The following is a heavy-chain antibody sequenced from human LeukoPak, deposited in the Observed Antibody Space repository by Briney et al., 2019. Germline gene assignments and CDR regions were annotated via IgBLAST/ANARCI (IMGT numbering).Heavy chain of an antibody. CDR2: IYYSGST. Sequence: SETLSLTCAVYGGSFSGYSWSWIRQPPGKGLEWIGSIYYSGSTYYNPSLKSRVTISVDTSKNQFSLKLSSVTAADTAVYYCARDPYYFDYWGQGTLVTVSS. V-gene: IGHV4-34*01. CDR1: GGSFSGYS. CDR3: ARDPYYFDY. J-gene: IGHJ4*02.